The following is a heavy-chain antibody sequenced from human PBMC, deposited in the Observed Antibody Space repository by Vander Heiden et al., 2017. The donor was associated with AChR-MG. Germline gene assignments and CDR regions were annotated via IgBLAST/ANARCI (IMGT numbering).Heavy chain of an antibody. CDR2: ISNNGGNT. CDR3: ARDYYGMDV. CDR1: GFTFRTDA. Sequence: EVQLLESGGGLVQPGGSLRLSCAASGFTFRTDAMSGVRQAPGKGPEWVSEISNNGGNTNYADSVKGRFTISRDNSKNTVYMQMNSLRVEDTAVYHCARDYYGMDVWGQGTTVTVSS. J-gene: IGHJ6*02. V-gene: IGHV3-23*01.